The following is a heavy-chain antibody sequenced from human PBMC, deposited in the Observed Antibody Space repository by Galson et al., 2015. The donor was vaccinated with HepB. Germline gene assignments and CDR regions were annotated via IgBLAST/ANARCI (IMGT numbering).Heavy chain of an antibody. CDR2: ISGSGGST. CDR3: AKAVSSTSWGGAFDI. CDR1: GFTVSSNY. J-gene: IGHJ3*02. Sequence: SLRLSCAASGFTVSSNYMSWVRQAPGKGLEWVSVISGSGGSTYYADSVKGRFTISRDNSKNTLYLQMNSLRAEDTAVYYCAKAVSSTSWGGAFDIWGQGTMVTVSS. D-gene: IGHD2-2*01. V-gene: IGHV3-23*01.